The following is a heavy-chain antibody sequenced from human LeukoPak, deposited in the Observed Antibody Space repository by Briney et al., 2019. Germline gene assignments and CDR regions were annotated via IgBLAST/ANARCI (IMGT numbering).Heavy chain of an antibody. Sequence: PSETLSLTCTVSGGSISSGGYYWSWIRQPPGKGLEWIGYIYHSGSTNYNPSLKSRVTISVDTSKNQFSLKLNSVTAADTAVYYCARIAVPRVRRYFDYWGQGTLVTVSS. J-gene: IGHJ4*02. D-gene: IGHD6-19*01. CDR2: IYHSGST. CDR3: ARIAVPRVRRYFDY. CDR1: GGSISSGGYY. V-gene: IGHV4-30-2*01.